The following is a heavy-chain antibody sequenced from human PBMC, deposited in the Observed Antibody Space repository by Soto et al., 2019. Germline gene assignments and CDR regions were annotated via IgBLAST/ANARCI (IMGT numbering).Heavy chain of an antibody. Sequence: SVKVSCKASGGTFSSYTITWVRQAPGQGLEWMGGITPMFGTPNYAQRFRGRVTITADESTSTAYMELSSLRSEDTAMYFCARDGTLYDSRAYYYLYWGQGTRVTAPQ. D-gene: IGHD3-22*01. CDR3: ARDGTLYDSRAYYYLY. V-gene: IGHV1-69*13. CDR2: ITPMFGTP. CDR1: GGTFSSYT. J-gene: IGHJ4*02.